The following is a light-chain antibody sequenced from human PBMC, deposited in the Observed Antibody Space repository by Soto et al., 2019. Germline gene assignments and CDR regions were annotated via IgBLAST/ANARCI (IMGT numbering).Light chain of an antibody. CDR2: DVS. CDR3: SSYTSSSTLGMG. CDR1: SSDVGGYNY. V-gene: IGLV2-14*01. J-gene: IGLJ1*01. Sequence: QSVLTQPASVSGSPGQSITISCTGTSSDVGGYNYVSWYQQHPGKAPKLMIYDVSNRPSGVSNRFSGSKSGNTASLTISGLQAEDEADYYCSSYTSSSTLGMGFGTGTKLTVL.